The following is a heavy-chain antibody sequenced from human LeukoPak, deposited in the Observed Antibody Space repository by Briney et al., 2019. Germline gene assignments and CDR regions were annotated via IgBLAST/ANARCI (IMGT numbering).Heavy chain of an antibody. J-gene: IGHJ4*02. D-gene: IGHD3-22*01. CDR1: GYTFTSYD. Sequence: ASVKVSCKASGYTFTSYDINWVRQATGQGLEWMGWMNPNSGNTGYAQKFQGRVTITRNTSISTAYMELSSLRSEDTAVYYCARAPYYDSSGYPAYWGQGTLVTVSS. CDR3: ARAPYYDSSGYPAY. CDR2: MNPNSGNT. V-gene: IGHV1-8*01.